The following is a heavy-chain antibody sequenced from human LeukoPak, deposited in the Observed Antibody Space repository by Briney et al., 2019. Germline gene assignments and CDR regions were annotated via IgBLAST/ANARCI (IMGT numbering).Heavy chain of an antibody. CDR3: ARSPLWFGNFDY. D-gene: IGHD3-10*01. CDR2: INHSGST. CDR1: GGSFSGYY. V-gene: IGHV4-34*01. Sequence: SETLSFACAVYGGSFSGYYWSWIRQPPGKGLEWIGEINHSGSTNYNPSLKSRVTISVDTSKNQFSLKLSSVTAADTAVYYCARSPLWFGNFDYWGQGTTVTVSS. J-gene: IGHJ4*03.